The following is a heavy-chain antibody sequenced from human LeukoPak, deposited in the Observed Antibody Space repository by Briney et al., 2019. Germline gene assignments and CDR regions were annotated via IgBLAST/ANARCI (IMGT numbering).Heavy chain of an antibody. D-gene: IGHD6-19*01. CDR1: GGSISSSSDY. Sequence: SETLSLTCTVSGGSISSSSDYWGWIRQPPGKGLEWIGSIYYSGNTYYNPSLKSRVTISVDTSKKQFTLKLSSVTAADTAVYYCASTPSGSSAWYYFDKWGQGTLVTVSS. CDR3: ASTPSGSSAWYYFDK. CDR2: IYYSGNT. J-gene: IGHJ4*02. V-gene: IGHV4-39*01.